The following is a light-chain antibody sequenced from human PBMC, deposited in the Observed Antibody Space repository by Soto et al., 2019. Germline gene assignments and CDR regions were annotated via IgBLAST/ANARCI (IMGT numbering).Light chain of an antibody. Sequence: DIQMTQSPSTLSASVGDRVTITCRASQSISSWLAWYQQKPGKAPKLLIYKASSLESGVPSRFSGSGAGTEFTLSTSSLQPDDFATYYCQQYNSLWTFGQGTKVETK. CDR2: KAS. CDR1: QSISSW. CDR3: QQYNSLWT. J-gene: IGKJ1*01. V-gene: IGKV1-5*03.